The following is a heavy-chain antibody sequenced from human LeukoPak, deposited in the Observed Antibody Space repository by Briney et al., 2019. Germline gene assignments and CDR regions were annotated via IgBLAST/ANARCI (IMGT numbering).Heavy chain of an antibody. CDR3: AKGQVVDYGMDV. J-gene: IGHJ6*02. Sequence: PGGSLRLSCAASGFTFSSYSMNWVRQAPGKGLEWVSYISSSGSTIYYVDSVKGRFTISRDSSKNALYLQMNSLRAEDTARYYCAKGQVVDYGMDVWGQGTTVTVSS. CDR1: GFTFSSYS. V-gene: IGHV3-48*01. CDR2: ISSSGSTI.